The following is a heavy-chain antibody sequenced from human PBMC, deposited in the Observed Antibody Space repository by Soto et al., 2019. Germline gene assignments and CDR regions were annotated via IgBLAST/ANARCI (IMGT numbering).Heavy chain of an antibody. CDR2: IYPGDSDT. J-gene: IGHJ4*02. Sequence: GESLKISCKGSGYSFTSYWIGWVRQMPGKGLEWMGIIYPGDSDTRYSPSFQGQVTISADKSISTAYLQWSSLKASDTAMYYCARRGYDSSGYYSSIDYWGQGTLVTVSS. CDR3: ARRGYDSSGYYSSIDY. V-gene: IGHV5-51*01. D-gene: IGHD3-22*01. CDR1: GYSFTSYW.